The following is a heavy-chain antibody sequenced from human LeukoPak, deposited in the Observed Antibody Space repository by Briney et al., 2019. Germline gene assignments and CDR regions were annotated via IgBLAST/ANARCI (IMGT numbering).Heavy chain of an antibody. CDR1: GFTFANSW. V-gene: IGHV3-7*01. Sequence: GGSLRLSCAASGFTFANSWMAWVRQAPGKGLEWVANIKQDGSTKHYADSLKGRFTISRDNPKNSLFLQMNNLRADDTAIYYCTRDTIGSLDYWGQGVLVTVAS. CDR2: IKQDGSTK. D-gene: IGHD1-26*01. J-gene: IGHJ4*02. CDR3: TRDTIGSLDY.